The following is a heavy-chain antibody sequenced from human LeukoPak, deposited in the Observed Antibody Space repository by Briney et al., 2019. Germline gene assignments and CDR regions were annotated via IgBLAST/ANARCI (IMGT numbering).Heavy chain of an antibody. V-gene: IGHV1-2*06. CDR1: GYTIIAYY. Sequence: ASVEVSCRASGYTIIAYYMHWIRQAPGQGLEWMGRINPSSGATKYPQKFQGRVTMTSDTSISTAYMELSRLRADDTAVYYCARAKFFLRDGYNSWGQGTLVTVSS. D-gene: IGHD5-24*01. CDR3: ARAKFFLRDGYNS. J-gene: IGHJ4*02. CDR2: INPSSGAT.